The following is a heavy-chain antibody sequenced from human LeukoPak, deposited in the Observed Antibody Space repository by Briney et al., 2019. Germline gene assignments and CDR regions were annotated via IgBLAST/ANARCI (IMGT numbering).Heavy chain of an antibody. CDR2: ISGNGVTT. D-gene: IGHD6-13*01. V-gene: IGHV3-23*01. Sequence: GGSLRLSCAASGFTFTSYVMNWVRQAPGKGLEWVSVISGNGVTTHYADSVKGRFTISRDTSKNTLYPQMNSLRAEDTAVYYCAKSWTSSIWYYFDYWGQGTLVTVSS. CDR3: AKSWTSSIWYYFDY. J-gene: IGHJ4*02. CDR1: GFTFTSYV.